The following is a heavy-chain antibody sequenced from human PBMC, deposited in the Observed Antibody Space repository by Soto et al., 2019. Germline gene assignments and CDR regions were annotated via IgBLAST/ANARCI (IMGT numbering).Heavy chain of an antibody. D-gene: IGHD3-10*01. CDR2: ISSSSSYI. CDR3: ARWFGELGFGY. V-gene: IGHV3-21*01. CDR1: GFTFSSYS. Sequence: GGSLRLSCAASGFTFSSYSMNWVRQAPGKGLEWVSSISSSSSYIYYADSVKGRFTISRDNAKNSLYLQMNSLRAEDTAVYYCARWFGELGFGYWGQGTLVTVSS. J-gene: IGHJ4*02.